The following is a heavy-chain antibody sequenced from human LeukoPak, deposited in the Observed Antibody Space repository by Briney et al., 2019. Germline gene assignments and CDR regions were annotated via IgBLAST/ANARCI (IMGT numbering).Heavy chain of an antibody. CDR1: GYSISSGYF. V-gene: IGHV4-38-2*02. Sequence: SETLSLTCTVSGYSISSGYFWGWIRPPPGKGLEWIGSIYHSGTTYYNPSLKSRVTISVDTPKNQFSLKLTSVTAADTAVYYCARGYSSSWYFNWFDPWGQGTLVTVSS. J-gene: IGHJ5*02. CDR3: ARGYSSSWYFNWFDP. CDR2: IYHSGTT. D-gene: IGHD6-13*01.